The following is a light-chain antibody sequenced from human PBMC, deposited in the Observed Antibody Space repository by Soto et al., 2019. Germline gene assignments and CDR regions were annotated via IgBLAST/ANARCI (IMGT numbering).Light chain of an antibody. CDR2: TAS. CDR1: QAISSW. V-gene: IGKV1-12*01. Sequence: DIQMTQSPSAVSASVGDRVTITSRASQAISSWLAWYQQKPGKAPRLLIYTASIMETGVPSRFSGSGSGTDFTLTISSLQPEDFATYYCQQTYSIPLTFGQGTKVDIK. J-gene: IGKJ1*01. CDR3: QQTYSIPLT.